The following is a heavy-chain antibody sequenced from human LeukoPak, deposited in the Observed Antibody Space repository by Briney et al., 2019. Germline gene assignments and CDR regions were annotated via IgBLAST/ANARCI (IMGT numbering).Heavy chain of an antibody. CDR2: ISGSGGST. J-gene: IGHJ6*03. Sequence: GGSLRLSCAASGFTFSSYAMSWVRQAPGKGLEWVSAISGSGGSTYYADSVKGRFTISRDNSKNTVYVQMKSLRAEDTAVYYCAKDPADYGDYGAYYMDVWGKGTTVTVSS. CDR3: AKDPADYGDYGAYYMDV. V-gene: IGHV3-23*01. D-gene: IGHD4-17*01. CDR1: GFTFSSYA.